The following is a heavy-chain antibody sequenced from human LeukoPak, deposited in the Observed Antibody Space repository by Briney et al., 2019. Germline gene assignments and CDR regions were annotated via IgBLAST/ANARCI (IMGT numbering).Heavy chain of an antibody. CDR3: AREADYYGSGSYLYRYYFDS. J-gene: IGHJ4*02. Sequence: GGSLRLSCAASGFTFDDYAMHWVRQAPGKGLEWVSLISWDGGSTYYADSVKGRFTISRDNAKNSLYLQMNSLRAEDTAVYYCAREADYYGSGSYLYRYYFDSWGQGTLVTVSS. CDR1: GFTFDDYA. V-gene: IGHV3-43D*03. CDR2: ISWDGGST. D-gene: IGHD3-10*01.